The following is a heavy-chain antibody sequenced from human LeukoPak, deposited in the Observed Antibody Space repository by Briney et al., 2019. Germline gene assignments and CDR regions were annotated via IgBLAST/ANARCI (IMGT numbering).Heavy chain of an antibody. CDR1: GGTFSSYA. J-gene: IGHJ5*02. CDR2: IIPIFGTA. D-gene: IGHD6-6*01. CDR3: ARTWSLIAARRWVNWFDP. V-gene: IGHV1-69*05. Sequence: SVKDSCKASGGTFSSYAISWVRQAPGQGLEWMGRIIPIFGTANYAQKFQGRVTITTDESTSTAYMELSSLRSDDTAVYYCARTWSLIAARRWVNWFDPWGQGTLVTVSS.